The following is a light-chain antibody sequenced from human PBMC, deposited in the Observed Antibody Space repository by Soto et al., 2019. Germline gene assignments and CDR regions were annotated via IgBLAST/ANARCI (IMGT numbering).Light chain of an antibody. V-gene: IGKV1D-12*01. CDR3: QQANSFLGAT. Sequence: DIQMTPXXXXXSSXXXYRVTXACRVSQGISSWLAWYQQKPGEAPKLLIYAASSLQSGVPSRFSGSGSGTDFTLTISSLQPEDFATYYCQQANSFLGATFGQGTRLEIK. J-gene: IGKJ5*01. CDR2: AAS. CDR1: QGISSW.